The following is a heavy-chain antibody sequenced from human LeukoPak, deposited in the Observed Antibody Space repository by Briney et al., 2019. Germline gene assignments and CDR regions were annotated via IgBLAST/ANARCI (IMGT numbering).Heavy chain of an antibody. CDR3: AKDRAMVRGVTYFDY. J-gene: IGHJ4*02. CDR1: GFTFSSYA. CDR2: ISGSGGST. V-gene: IGHV3-23*01. Sequence: GRCLRLSCAASGFTFSSYAMSWVRQAPGKGLEWVSAISGSGGSTYYADSVKGRFTISRDNSKNTLYLQMNSLRAEDTAVYYCAKDRAMVRGVTYFDYWGQGTLVTVSS. D-gene: IGHD3-10*01.